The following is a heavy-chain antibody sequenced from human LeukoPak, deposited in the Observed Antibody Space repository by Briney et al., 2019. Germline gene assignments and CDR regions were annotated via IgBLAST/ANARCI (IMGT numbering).Heavy chain of an antibody. Sequence: GGSLRLSCAASSLTFSTYEMNWVRQAPGKGLEWVSYVSTSGSTIFYADSVKGRFTISRDNAKNSLYLQMNSLRAEDTAVYYCVREMGARLFQYWGQGTLVTVSS. D-gene: IGHD1-26*01. CDR1: SLTFSTYE. CDR3: VREMGARLFQY. CDR2: VSTSGSTI. J-gene: IGHJ1*01. V-gene: IGHV3-48*03.